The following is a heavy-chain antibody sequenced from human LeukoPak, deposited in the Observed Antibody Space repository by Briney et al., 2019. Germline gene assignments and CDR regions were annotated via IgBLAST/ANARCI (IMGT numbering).Heavy chain of an antibody. Sequence: ASVKVSCKASGYTFTGYYMHWVRQAPGQGLEWMGGFDPEDGETIYAQKFQGRVTMTEDTSTDTAYMELSSLRSEDTAVYYCATDLMVRGVINGRDYWGQGTLVTVSS. CDR1: GYTFTGYY. CDR3: ATDLMVRGVINGRDY. CDR2: FDPEDGET. V-gene: IGHV1-24*01. D-gene: IGHD3-10*01. J-gene: IGHJ4*02.